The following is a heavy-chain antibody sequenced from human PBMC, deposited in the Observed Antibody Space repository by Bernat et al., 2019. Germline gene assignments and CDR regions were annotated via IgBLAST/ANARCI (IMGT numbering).Heavy chain of an antibody. V-gene: IGHV3-23*01. D-gene: IGHD1-26*01. J-gene: IGHJ6*02. CDR3: AKGVVPSGSYFGEAPYYGMDV. CDR1: GFTFSSYA. CDR2: ISGSGGST. Sequence: EVQLLESGGGLVQPGGSLRLSCAASGFTFSSYAMSWVRQAPGKGLEWVSAISGSGGSTYYADSVKGRFTISRDNSKNTLYLQMNSLRAEDTAVYYCAKGVVPSGSYFGEAPYYGMDVWGQGTTVTVSS.